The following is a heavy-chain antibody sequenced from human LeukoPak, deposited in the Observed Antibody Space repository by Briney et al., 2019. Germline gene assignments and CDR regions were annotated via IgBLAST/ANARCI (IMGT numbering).Heavy chain of an antibody. CDR3: ASQYCSSTSCRKTQLDY. Sequence: GGSLRLSCAASGFTFSSYAMHWVRQAPGKGLEWVSSISSSSYIYYADSVKGRFTISRDNAKNSLYLQMNSLRAEDTAVYYCASQYCSSTSCRKTQLDYWGQGTLVTVSS. CDR1: GFTFSSYA. D-gene: IGHD2-2*01. V-gene: IGHV3-21*01. CDR2: ISSSSYI. J-gene: IGHJ4*02.